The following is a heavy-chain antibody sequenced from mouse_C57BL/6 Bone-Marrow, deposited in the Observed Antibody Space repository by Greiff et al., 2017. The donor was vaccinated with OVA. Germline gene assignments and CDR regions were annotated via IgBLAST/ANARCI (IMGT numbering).Heavy chain of an antibody. V-gene: IGHV1-82*01. Sequence: QVQLQQSGPELVKPGASVKISCKASGYAFSSSWMNWVKQRPGKGLEWIGRIYPGDGDTNYNGKFKGKATLTADKSSSTAYMQLSSLTSEDSAVYFCARVLPYFDVWGTGTTVTVSS. J-gene: IGHJ1*03. CDR1: GYAFSSSW. D-gene: IGHD1-1*01. CDR3: ARVLPYFDV. CDR2: IYPGDGDT.